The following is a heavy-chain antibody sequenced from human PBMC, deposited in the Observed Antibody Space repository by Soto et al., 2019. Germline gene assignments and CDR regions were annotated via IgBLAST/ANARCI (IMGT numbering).Heavy chain of an antibody. D-gene: IGHD3-22*01. CDR1: GFTFSTYS. Sequence: EVQLVESGGGLVKPGGSLRLSCAASGFTFSTYSMNWVRQVPGKGLEWVSSISSSSSYIYYADSVKGRFTISRDNAKNSLYLQMNSLRAEDTAVYYCARYDSSGYYWHYYYYGMDVWGQGTTVTVSS. CDR3: ARYDSSGYYWHYYYYGMDV. CDR2: ISSSSSYI. V-gene: IGHV3-21*01. J-gene: IGHJ6*02.